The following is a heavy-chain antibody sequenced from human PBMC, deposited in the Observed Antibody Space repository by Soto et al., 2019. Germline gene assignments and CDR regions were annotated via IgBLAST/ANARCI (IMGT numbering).Heavy chain of an antibody. Sequence: QVQLVQSGAEVKKPGSSVRVSCKAAGDTFTFSSINWVRQAPGLGLEWMGRINPILSMSNYAQRFQGRGTMTADKSTSTAYMELSSLRSEDTAMYYCASSYGSGSRAFDYWGQGALVTVSS. V-gene: IGHV1-69*02. CDR2: INPILSMS. D-gene: IGHD3-10*01. J-gene: IGHJ4*02. CDR3: ASSYGSGSRAFDY. CDR1: GDTFTFSS.